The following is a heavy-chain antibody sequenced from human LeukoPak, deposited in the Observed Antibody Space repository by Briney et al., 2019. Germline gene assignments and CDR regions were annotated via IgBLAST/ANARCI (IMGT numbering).Heavy chain of an antibody. V-gene: IGHV3-23*01. Sequence: GGSLRLSCAASGFTFSNYAMSWVRQAPGKGLEWVSDISSSGGSTYYADSVKGRFTISRDNSKNTLYLQVSSLRAEDTAVYYCAKDPDTAIVGYFDYWGQGTLVTVSS. CDR1: GFTFSNYA. CDR3: AKDPDTAIVGYFDY. CDR2: ISSSGGST. J-gene: IGHJ4*02. D-gene: IGHD5-18*01.